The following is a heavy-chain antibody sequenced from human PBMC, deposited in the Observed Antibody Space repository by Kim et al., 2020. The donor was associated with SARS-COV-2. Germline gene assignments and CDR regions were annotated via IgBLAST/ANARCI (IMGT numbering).Heavy chain of an antibody. J-gene: IGHJ4*02. CDR3: QKVLGGSDSRDYCFDY. D-gene: IGHD1-26*01. Sequence: DAAKGRCPITRDNPKNKLYLQMKSLRAEDTAVYYCQKVLGGSDSRDYCFDYWGQGTLVTVSS. V-gene: IGHV3-23*01.